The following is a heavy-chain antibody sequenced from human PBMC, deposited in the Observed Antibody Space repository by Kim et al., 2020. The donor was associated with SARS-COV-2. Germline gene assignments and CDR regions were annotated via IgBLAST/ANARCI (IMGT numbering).Heavy chain of an antibody. CDR3: ARVGDFWSGSGRYYFDY. V-gene: IGHV3-48*03. J-gene: IGHJ4*02. D-gene: IGHD3-3*01. Sequence: VKGRFTISRDNAKNSLYLQMNSLRAEDTAVYYCARVGDFWSGSGRYYFDYWGQGTLVTVSS.